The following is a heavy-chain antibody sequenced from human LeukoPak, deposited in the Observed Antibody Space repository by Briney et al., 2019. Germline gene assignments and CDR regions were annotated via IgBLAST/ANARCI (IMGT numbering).Heavy chain of an antibody. CDR1: GGSVSSGSYY. J-gene: IGHJ5*02. CDR3: ARDGAELLWFGELWSWFDP. D-gene: IGHD3-10*01. CDR2: IYYSGST. Sequence: SETLSLTCTVSGGSVSSGSYYWSWIRQPPGKGLEWIGYIYYSGSTNYNPSLKSRVTISVDKSKNQFSLKLSSVTAADTAVYYCARDGAELLWFGELWSWFDPWGQGTLVTVSS. V-gene: IGHV4-61*01.